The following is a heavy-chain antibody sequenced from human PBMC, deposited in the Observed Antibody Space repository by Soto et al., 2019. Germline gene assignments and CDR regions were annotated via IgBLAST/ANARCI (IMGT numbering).Heavy chain of an antibody. D-gene: IGHD5-18*01. CDR1: GGSISSGARY. CDR2: IYYSGST. CDR3: ASRGYSYGFSLGMDV. J-gene: IGHJ6*02. Sequence: SETLSLTCTVSGGSISSGARYWTWIRQPPGKGLEWVGHIYYSGSTYYNPSLKSRVTISVDTSKNQFSLKLSSVTAADTAVYYCASRGYSYGFSLGMDVWGQGTTVTVSS. V-gene: IGHV4-31*03.